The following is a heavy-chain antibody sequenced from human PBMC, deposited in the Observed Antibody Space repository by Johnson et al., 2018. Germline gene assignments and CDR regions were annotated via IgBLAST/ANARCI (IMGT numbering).Heavy chain of an antibody. J-gene: IGHJ3*01. D-gene: IGHD3-22*01. CDR1: GFTFSGYW. Sequence: VQLVQSGGGLVQPGGSLRLSCAVSGFTFSGYWMSWVRQAPGKGLEWVANINQDGNEEYYVGSVKGRFTISIDNAKSSVFLQMNSLRAEDTAVYYCAKRYDGSGYYYRPGAFDVWGRGTMVTVSS. CDR3: AKRYDGSGYYYRPGAFDV. V-gene: IGHV3-7*01. CDR2: INQDGNEE.